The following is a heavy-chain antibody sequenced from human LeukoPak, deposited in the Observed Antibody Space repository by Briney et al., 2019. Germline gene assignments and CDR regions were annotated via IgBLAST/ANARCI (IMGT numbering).Heavy chain of an antibody. CDR2: IWYDGSNK. CDR1: GFTFSSYG. J-gene: IGHJ6*04. V-gene: IGHV3-33*01. D-gene: IGHD4-17*01. CDR3: ARDDYGDYQGRMDV. Sequence: GGSLRLSCAAPGFTFSSYGMHWVRQAPGKGLEWVAVIWYDGSNKYYADSVKGRFTISRDNSKNTLYLQMNSLRAEDTAVYYCARDDYGDYQGRMDVWGKGTTVTVSS.